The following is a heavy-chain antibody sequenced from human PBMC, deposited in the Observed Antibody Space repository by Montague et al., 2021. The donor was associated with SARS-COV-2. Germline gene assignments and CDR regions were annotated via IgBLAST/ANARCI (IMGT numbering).Heavy chain of an antibody. CDR1: GFTFSSYA. Sequence: SLRLSCAASGFTFSSYAIHLFRQAPVKGLEWVAVISYDGSNKYYSDSVKGRLTISRDNSKNTLYLQMNSLRAEDTAVYYCARDLGFYGMDVWGQGTTVTVSS. CDR3: ARDLGFYGMDV. J-gene: IGHJ6*02. V-gene: IGHV3-30*04. CDR2: ISYDGSNK.